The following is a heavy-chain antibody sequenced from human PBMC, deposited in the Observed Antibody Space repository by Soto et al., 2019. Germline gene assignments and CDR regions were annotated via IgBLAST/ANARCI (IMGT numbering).Heavy chain of an antibody. Sequence: SETLSLTCAVYGGSFSGYYWSWIRQPPGKGLEWIGEINHSGSTNYNPSLKSRVTISVDTSKNQFSLKLSSVTAADTAVYYCARVIRYDSSWFDPWGQGTLVTVSS. CDR1: GGSFSGYY. CDR2: INHSGST. V-gene: IGHV4-34*01. CDR3: ARVIRYDSSWFDP. J-gene: IGHJ5*02. D-gene: IGHD5-12*01.